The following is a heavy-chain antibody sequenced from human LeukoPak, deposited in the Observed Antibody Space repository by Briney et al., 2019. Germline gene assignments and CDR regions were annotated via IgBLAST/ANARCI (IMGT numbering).Heavy chain of an antibody. CDR1: GYTFTGYY. CDR2: INPNSGGT. J-gene: IGHJ4*02. Sequence: GASVKVSCKASGYTFTGYYMHWVRQAPGQGLEWMGWINPNSGGTNYAQKFQGRVTMTRDTSISTAYMELSRLRSDDTAVYYCARVPRLWVVTAIYYFDYWGQGTLVTVSS. CDR3: ARVPRLWVVTAIYYFDY. V-gene: IGHV1-2*02. D-gene: IGHD2-21*02.